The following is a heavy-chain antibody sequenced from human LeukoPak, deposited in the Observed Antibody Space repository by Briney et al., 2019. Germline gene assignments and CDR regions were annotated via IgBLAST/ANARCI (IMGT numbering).Heavy chain of an antibody. D-gene: IGHD1-26*01. CDR3: ARVPASGSYWVDYFDY. Sequence: GGSLRLSCTVSGFTLSTYSLNWVRRAPGKGLEWVSLMTNSRSYYADSVKGRFTISRDNSKNTLYLQMNSLRAEDTAVYYCARVPASGSYWVDYFDYWGQGTLVTVSS. CDR1: GFTLSTYS. J-gene: IGHJ4*02. CDR2: MTNSRSY. V-gene: IGHV3-21*01.